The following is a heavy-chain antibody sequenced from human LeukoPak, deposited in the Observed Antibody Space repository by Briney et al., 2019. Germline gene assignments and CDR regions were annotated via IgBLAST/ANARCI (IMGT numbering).Heavy chain of an antibody. V-gene: IGHV3-30-3*01. CDR1: GFTFTSYA. CDR3: ARDVGSNWYERFND. Sequence: PGRSLRLSCAASGFTFTSYAMQWVRQAPGKGLEWVATISFHGIDKYYADSVKGRFTISRDNSKNTLYLQMNSLRAEDTSVYYCARDVGSNWYERFNDWGQGTLVTVSS. CDR2: ISFHGIDK. D-gene: IGHD6-13*01. J-gene: IGHJ4*02.